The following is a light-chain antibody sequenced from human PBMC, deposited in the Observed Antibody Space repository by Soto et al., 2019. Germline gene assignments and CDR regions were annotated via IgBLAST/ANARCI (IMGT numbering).Light chain of an antibody. Sequence: QSVLTQPPSASGIPGQVVTISCSGGDSNIGSNSVYWYQHLPRMAPKLLIYYNNQRPSGVPDRFSGSRSGTSASLAIVGLRSEDEAVYYCAAWDASLSACVFGNGTKVTVL. CDR3: AAWDASLSACV. CDR1: DSNIGSNS. J-gene: IGLJ1*01. CDR2: YNN. V-gene: IGLV1-47*02.